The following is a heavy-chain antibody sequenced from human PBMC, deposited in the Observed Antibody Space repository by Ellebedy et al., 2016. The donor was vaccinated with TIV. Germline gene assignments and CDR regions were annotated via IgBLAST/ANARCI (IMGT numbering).Heavy chain of an antibody. J-gene: IGHJ5*01. CDR2: FYYSGNT. V-gene: IGHV4-39*01. CDR1: GGSIRRGSYY. Sequence: PSETLSLTCTVSGGSIRRGSYYWGWIRQPPGNGLEWIGNFYYSGNTDYNSSHKSRVTISVDTSKNQFSLKLRSVTAADTAVYYCARNPPTYNWVDSWGQGTLVTVSS. CDR3: ARNPPTYNWVDS.